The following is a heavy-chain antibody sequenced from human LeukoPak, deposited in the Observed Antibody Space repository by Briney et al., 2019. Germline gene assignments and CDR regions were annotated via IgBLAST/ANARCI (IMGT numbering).Heavy chain of an antibody. CDR3: ATGLGYCSGGSCYSGFTQAPLDY. J-gene: IGHJ4*02. Sequence: PSETLSLTCTVSGGSISSSNYYWGWIRQPPGKGLEWIGSIYYSGSTYYNPSLKSRVTISVDTSKNQFSLKLSSVTAADTAVYYCATGLGYCSGGSCYSGFTQAPLDYWGQGTLVTVSS. V-gene: IGHV4-39*01. D-gene: IGHD2-15*01. CDR1: GGSISSSNYY. CDR2: IYYSGST.